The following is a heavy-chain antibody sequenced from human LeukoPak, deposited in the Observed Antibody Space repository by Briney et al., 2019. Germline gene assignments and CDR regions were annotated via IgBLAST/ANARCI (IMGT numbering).Heavy chain of an antibody. CDR1: GFTSSNAW. D-gene: IGHD1-26*01. CDR2: IKSKTDGGTT. CDR3: TTGWELLEGVY. J-gene: IGHJ4*02. V-gene: IGHV3-15*01. Sequence: GGSLRLSCAASGFTSSNAWMSWVRQAPGKGLEWVGRIKSKTDGGTTDYAAPVKGGFTISRDDSKNTLYLQMNSLKTEDTAVYYCTTGWELLEGVYWGQGTLVTVSS.